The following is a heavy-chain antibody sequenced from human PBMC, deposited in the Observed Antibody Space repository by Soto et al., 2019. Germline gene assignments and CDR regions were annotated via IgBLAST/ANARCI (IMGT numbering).Heavy chain of an antibody. J-gene: IGHJ4*02. CDR1: GGSCNRHT. CDR3: ARGWAYDSTDYYYAY. CDR2: IIPIFGTA. Sequence: QVQRVQSGAEVRKPGSSVRVSCKASGGSCNRHTISWVRQAPGQGLGWMGGIIPIFGTANHAQKFQGRVTISADESTSTVYMELSRLRSDDTATYYCARGWAYDSTDYYYAYWGQGTLVIVSS. D-gene: IGHD3-22*01. V-gene: IGHV1-69*01.